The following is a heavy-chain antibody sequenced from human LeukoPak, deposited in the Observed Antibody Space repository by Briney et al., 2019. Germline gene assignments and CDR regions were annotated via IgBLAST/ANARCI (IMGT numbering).Heavy chain of an antibody. CDR2: ISGSGGST. Sequence: GGSLRLSCAASGFTFSSYAMSWVRQAPGKGLEWVSAISGSGGSTYYADSVKGRFTISRDNSKNTLYLQMNSLRAEDTAVYYCAKDNNPPIVEVNRGSHFDYWGQGTLVTVSS. D-gene: IGHD3-22*01. V-gene: IGHV3-23*01. J-gene: IGHJ4*02. CDR1: GFTFSSYA. CDR3: AKDNNPPIVEVNRGSHFDY.